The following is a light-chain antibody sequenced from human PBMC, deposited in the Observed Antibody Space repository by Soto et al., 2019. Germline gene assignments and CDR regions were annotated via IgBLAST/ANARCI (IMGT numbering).Light chain of an antibody. CDR3: HQRQSWPRT. Sequence: DIQLTQSPSSLSASVGDRVTITCLASQSISSYLNWYQQKPGKAPKLLIYAASSLQSGVPSRFSGSGSGTDFTLTISDVQPEDFALYYCHQRQSWPRTFGQGTKVDIK. V-gene: IGKV1-39*01. J-gene: IGKJ1*01. CDR2: AAS. CDR1: QSISSY.